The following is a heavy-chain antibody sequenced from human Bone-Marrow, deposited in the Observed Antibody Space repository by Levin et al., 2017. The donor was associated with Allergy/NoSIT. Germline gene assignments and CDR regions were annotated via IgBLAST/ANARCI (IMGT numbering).Heavy chain of an antibody. J-gene: IGHJ4*02. CDR1: GTSVSSGSHY. Sequence: SQTLSLTCTVSGTSVSSGSHYWNWMRQPPGKGLGWIGYIYSSGTTNYNPSLKSRVAMSVDTSQNQFSLKLTSVTAPATALYYCTRGSAWHFGYWGQGPLVTVSS. CDR2: IYSSGTT. V-gene: IGHV4-61*01. D-gene: IGHD1-14*01. CDR3: TRGSAWHFGY.